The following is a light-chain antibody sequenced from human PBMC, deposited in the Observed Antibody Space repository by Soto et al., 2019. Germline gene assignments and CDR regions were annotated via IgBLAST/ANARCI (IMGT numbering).Light chain of an antibody. V-gene: IGLV2-8*01. CDR1: SSDVGGYNY. CDR2: EVS. CDR3: SSYAGSKTFV. J-gene: IGLJ1*01. Sequence: QSVLTQPPSASGSPGQSVTISCTGTSSDVGGYNYVSWYQQYPGEAPKLMIYEVSKRPSGVTDRFSGSKSGNTASLTVSGLQAEDEADYYCSSYAGSKTFVFGNGTKVT.